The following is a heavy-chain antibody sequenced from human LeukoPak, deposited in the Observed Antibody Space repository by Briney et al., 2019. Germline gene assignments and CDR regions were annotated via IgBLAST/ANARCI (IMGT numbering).Heavy chain of an antibody. CDR3: AREASYYYDSSGYAFDI. CDR1: GGSISSYY. D-gene: IGHD3-22*01. J-gene: IGHJ3*02. V-gene: IGHV4-4*07. CDR2: IYTSGST. Sequence: SETLSLTCTVSGGSISSYYWSWIRQPAGKGLEWIGRIYTSGSTNYNPSLKSRVTMSVDTSKNQFSLKLSSVTAADTAVYYCAREASYYYDSSGYAFDIWGQGTMVTVSS.